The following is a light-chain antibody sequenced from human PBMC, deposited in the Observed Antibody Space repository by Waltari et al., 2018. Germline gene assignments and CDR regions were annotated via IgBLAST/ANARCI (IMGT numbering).Light chain of an antibody. CDR2: VNSDGSH. V-gene: IGLV4-69*01. J-gene: IGLJ3*02. CDR1: SGYSSNA. Sequence: LVLTQSPSASASLGASVKLTCTLSSGYSSNAIAWHQQQPGKGPRYLMKVNSDGSHRKGDDIPDRFSASNSGTEYYLTISSLQSEDEADYYCQTGGHGTWVFGGGTKLTVL. CDR3: QTGGHGTWV.